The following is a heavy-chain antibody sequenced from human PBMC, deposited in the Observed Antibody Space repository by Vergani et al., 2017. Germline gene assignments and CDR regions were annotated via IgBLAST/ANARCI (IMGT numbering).Heavy chain of an antibody. J-gene: IGHJ3*02. D-gene: IGHD5-18*01. CDR3: ACGYSYGPDAFDI. CDR1: GFTFSSYN. CDR2: ISSSSSTI. V-gene: IGHV3-48*04. Sequence: EVQLVESGGGLVQPGGSLRLSCAASGFTFSSYNMNWVRQAPGKGLEWVSYISSSSSTIYYADSVKGRFTISRDNAKNSLYLQMNSLRAEDTAVYYCACGYSYGPDAFDIWGQGTMVTVSS.